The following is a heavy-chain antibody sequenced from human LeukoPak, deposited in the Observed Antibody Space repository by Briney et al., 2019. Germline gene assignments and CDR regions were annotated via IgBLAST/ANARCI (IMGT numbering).Heavy chain of an antibody. J-gene: IGHJ3*02. D-gene: IGHD3-22*01. V-gene: IGHV1-2*02. CDR3: ARVNRIDYYDSSGEAFDI. CDR2: INPNSGGT. Sequence: ASVKVSCKASGYTFTGYYMHWVRQAPGQGLEWMGWINPNSGGTNYAQKFQGRVTMTRDTSISTAYMELSRLRSDDTAVYYCARVNRIDYYDSSGEAFDIWGQGTMVTVSS. CDR1: GYTFTGYY.